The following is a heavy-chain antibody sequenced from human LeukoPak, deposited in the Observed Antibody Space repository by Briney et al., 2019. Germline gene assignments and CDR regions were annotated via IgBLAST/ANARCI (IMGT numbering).Heavy chain of an antibody. V-gene: IGHV3-30-3*01. D-gene: IGHD3-22*01. Sequence: GGSLRLSCAASGFTFRSYAMSWVRQAPGKGLEWVAVISYDGSNKYYADSVKGRFTISRDNSKNTLYLQMNSLRAEDTAIYYCARDPDYYASSGSFDLWGRGTLVTVSS. CDR2: ISYDGSNK. CDR1: GFTFRSYA. CDR3: ARDPDYYASSGSFDL. J-gene: IGHJ2*01.